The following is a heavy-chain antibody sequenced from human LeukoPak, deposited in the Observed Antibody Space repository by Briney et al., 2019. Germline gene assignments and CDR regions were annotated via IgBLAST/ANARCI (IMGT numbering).Heavy chain of an antibody. CDR3: AREKTSSGTGWLDP. J-gene: IGHJ5*02. CDR1: GFTFRGYS. CDR2: MSGSTTFM. V-gene: IGHV3-21*01. Sequence: PGGSLRLSCVASGFTFRGYSMNWVRQAPGKGLEWVASMSGSTTFMYYSDSVKGRFTISRDNVKNSVYLQMNSLRVEDTAIYYCAREKTSSGTGWLDPWGQGTLVTVSS. D-gene: IGHD2-8*02.